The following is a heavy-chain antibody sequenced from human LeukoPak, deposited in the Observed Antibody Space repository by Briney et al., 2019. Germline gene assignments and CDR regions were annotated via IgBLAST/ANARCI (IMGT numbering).Heavy chain of an antibody. J-gene: IGHJ4*02. CDR2: IDYNGSP. D-gene: IGHD3-10*01. CDR3: ARASNMVRGKTFFDS. V-gene: IGHV4-59*08. Sequence: SETLSLTCAVYGGSFSGYYWAWLRQPPGKGLEWIGYIDYNGSPNYNPSLKSRLSIELGTPKNRFSLKLSSVTAADTAVYYCARASNMVRGKTFFDSWGQGILVTVSS. CDR1: GGSFSGYY.